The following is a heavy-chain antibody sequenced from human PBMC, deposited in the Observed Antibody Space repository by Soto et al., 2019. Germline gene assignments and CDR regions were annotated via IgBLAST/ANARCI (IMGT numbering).Heavy chain of an antibody. CDR2: TYYRSKWYN. CDR3: ARDLNTTVAALIS. V-gene: IGHV6-1*01. CDR1: GDSVSSKSAS. Sequence: QTLSLTCAISGDSVSSKSASWNWIRQSPSRGLEWLGRTYYRSKWYNDYALSVKSRITINPDTSKNQFSLQLNSVTPEDTALYYCARDLNTTVAALISWGQGTLVTVSS. J-gene: IGHJ4*02. D-gene: IGHD6-19*01.